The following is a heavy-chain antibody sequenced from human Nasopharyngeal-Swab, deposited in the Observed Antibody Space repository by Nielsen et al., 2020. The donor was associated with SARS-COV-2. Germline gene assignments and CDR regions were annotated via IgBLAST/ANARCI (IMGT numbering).Heavy chain of an antibody. CDR2: IYYSGST. V-gene: IGHV4-59*01. CDR1: GGSISSYY. J-gene: IGHJ4*02. CDR3: ARILTIFGVVASYYFDY. Sequence: SETLSLTCTVSGGSISSYYWSWIRQPPGKGLAWIGYIYYSGSTNYNPSLKSRVTISVDTSKNQFSLKLSSVTAADTAVYYCARILTIFGVVASYYFDYWGQGTLVTVSS. D-gene: IGHD3-3*01.